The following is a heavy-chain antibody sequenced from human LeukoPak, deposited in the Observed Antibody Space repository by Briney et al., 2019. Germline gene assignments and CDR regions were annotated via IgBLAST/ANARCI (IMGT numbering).Heavy chain of an antibody. D-gene: IGHD4-17*01. V-gene: IGHV1-18*01. CDR2: ISAYNGNT. CDR1: GYTFTSYG. Sequence: ASVKVSCKASGYTFTSYGISWVRQAPGQGLEWMGWISAYNGNTSYAQKFQGRVTMTSDTSTSTVYMELSSLRSEDTAVYYCAFTVSKENWFDPWGQGTLVTVSS. J-gene: IGHJ5*02. CDR3: AFTVSKENWFDP.